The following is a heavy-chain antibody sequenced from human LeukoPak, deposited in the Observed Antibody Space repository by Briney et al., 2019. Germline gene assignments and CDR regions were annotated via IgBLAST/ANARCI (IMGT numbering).Heavy chain of an antibody. Sequence: PSETLSLTCTVSGGSISSSSYYWGWIRQPPGKGLEWIGSIYYSGSTYYNPSLKSRVTISVDTSKNQFSLKLSSVTAADTAVYYCARDLAGYGDSRPSTIDYWGQGTLVTVSS. CDR3: ARDLAGYGDSRPSTIDY. V-gene: IGHV4-39*07. J-gene: IGHJ4*02. CDR2: IYYSGST. CDR1: GGSISSSSYY. D-gene: IGHD4-17*01.